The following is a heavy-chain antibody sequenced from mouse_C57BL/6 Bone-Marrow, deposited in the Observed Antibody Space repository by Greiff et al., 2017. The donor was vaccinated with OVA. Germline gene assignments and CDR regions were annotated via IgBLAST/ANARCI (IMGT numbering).Heavy chain of an antibody. CDR1: GFSLTSYG. CDR2: IWRGGST. Sequence: VQRVESGPGLVQPSQSLSITCTVSGFSLTSYGVHWVRQSPGKGLEWLGVIWRGGSTDYNAAFMSRLSITKDNSKSQVFFKMNSLQADDTAIYYCAKILYDYDDAMDYWGQGTSVTVSS. D-gene: IGHD2-4*01. J-gene: IGHJ4*01. CDR3: AKILYDYDDAMDY. V-gene: IGHV2-5*01.